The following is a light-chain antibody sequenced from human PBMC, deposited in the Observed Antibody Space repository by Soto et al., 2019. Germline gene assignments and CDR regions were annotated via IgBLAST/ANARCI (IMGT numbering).Light chain of an antibody. Sequence: QSALTQPASVSGSPGQSITISCTGTSIDIGGYNYVSWYQQHPGKGPKLMIYDVSSRPSGVSHRFSGSKSGDTASLTISGLQAEDEADYYCSSYTSSSTVVFGGGTKVTVL. CDR2: DVS. CDR3: SSYTSSSTVV. V-gene: IGLV2-14*03. CDR1: SIDIGGYNY. J-gene: IGLJ2*01.